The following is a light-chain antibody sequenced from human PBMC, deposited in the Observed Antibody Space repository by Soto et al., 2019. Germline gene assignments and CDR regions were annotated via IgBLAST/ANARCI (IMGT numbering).Light chain of an antibody. CDR1: SSNIGAGFD. V-gene: IGLV1-40*01. J-gene: IGLJ3*02. Sequence: QPVLTQPPSVSGAPGQRITISCTGSSSNIGAGFDIHWYQQFPGTAPKLLIYGNTHRPSGVPDRFCGSNSGTSASLAITGLQTEDEADYYCQSFDSSLSGWVFGGGTKLTVL. CDR2: GNT. CDR3: QSFDSSLSGWV.